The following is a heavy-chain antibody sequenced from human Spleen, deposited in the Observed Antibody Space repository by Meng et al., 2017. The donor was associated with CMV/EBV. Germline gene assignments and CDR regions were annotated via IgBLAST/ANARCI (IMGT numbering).Heavy chain of an antibody. J-gene: IGHJ5*02. CDR2: IIPILSIP. CDR1: FSAYA. CDR3: ARVPAPNVVVPAVTYNWFDP. Sequence: FSAYAVTWVRQAPGPGLEWMGGIIPILSIPHYAQKFHGRLSITADKSTSTAYMELSSLRSEDTAVYYCARVPAPNVVVPAVTYNWFDPWGQGTLVTVSS. V-gene: IGHV1-69*10. D-gene: IGHD2-2*01.